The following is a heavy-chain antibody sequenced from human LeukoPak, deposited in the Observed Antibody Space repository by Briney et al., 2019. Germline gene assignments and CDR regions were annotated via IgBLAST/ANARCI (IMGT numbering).Heavy chain of an antibody. J-gene: IGHJ5*02. Sequence: PSETLSLTCTVSGGSISSYYWSWIRQPPGKGLEWIGYIYYSGSTNYNPSLKSRVTISVDTSKNQFSLKLSSVTAADTAVYYCARARYSGSYSERWFDPWGQGTLVTVSS. D-gene: IGHD1-26*01. V-gene: IGHV4-59*01. CDR3: ARARYSGSYSERWFDP. CDR2: IYYSGST. CDR1: GGSISSYY.